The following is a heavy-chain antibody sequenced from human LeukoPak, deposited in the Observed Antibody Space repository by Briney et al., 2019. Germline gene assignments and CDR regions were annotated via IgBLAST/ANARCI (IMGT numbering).Heavy chain of an antibody. CDR1: GFTFSSYG. V-gene: IGHV3-33*01. J-gene: IGHJ4*02. CDR3: ARPYYYDSSGYSPFDY. CDR2: IWYDGSNK. D-gene: IGHD3-22*01. Sequence: GGSLRLSCAASGFTFSSYGMHWVRQAPGKGLEGVAVIWYDGSNKYYADSVKGRFTISRDNSKNTLYLQMNSLRAEDTAVYYCARPYYYDSSGYSPFDYWGQGTLVTVSS.